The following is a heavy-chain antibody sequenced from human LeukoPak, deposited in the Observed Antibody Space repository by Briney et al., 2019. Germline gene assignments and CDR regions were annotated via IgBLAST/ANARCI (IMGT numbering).Heavy chain of an antibody. CDR2: TYTSGTT. J-gene: IGHJ3*02. CDR3: ARDQTYYDSSGYSLYAFDI. CDR1: GGSISSYY. D-gene: IGHD3-22*01. Sequence: SETLSLTCTVSGGSISSYYWSWIRQPAGKGLEWIGRTYTSGTTNYNPSLKSRVTMSVDTSKNQFSLKLSSVTAADTAVYYCARDQTYYDSSGYSLYAFDIWGQGTMVTVSS. V-gene: IGHV4-4*07.